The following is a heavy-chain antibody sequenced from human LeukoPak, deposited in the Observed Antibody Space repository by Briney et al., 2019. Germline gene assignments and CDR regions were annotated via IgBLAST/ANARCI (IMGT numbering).Heavy chain of an antibody. V-gene: IGHV3-74*01. CDR2: INSDGSSS. J-gene: IGHJ4*02. D-gene: IGHD3-22*01. CDR3: ARDPDSYHSGAYYSFFDY. CDR1: GFTLSTYW. Sequence: PGGSLSLSCAASGFTLSTYWMHWLRQSPGEGLVWVSRINSDGSSSAYADSVKGRFTISRDNAKNTLSLQMNSLTAEDTAVYYCARDPDSYHSGAYYSFFDYWGQGILVTVSS.